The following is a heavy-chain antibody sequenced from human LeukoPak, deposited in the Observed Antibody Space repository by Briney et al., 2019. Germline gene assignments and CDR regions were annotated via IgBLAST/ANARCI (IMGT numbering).Heavy chain of an antibody. CDR3: AKTINSWNGFDY. J-gene: IGHJ4*02. D-gene: IGHD1-1*01. CDR2: ISTSGGST. V-gene: IGHV3-23*01. CDR1: GFTFSSYA. Sequence: PGGSLRLSCAASGFTFSSYAMGWVRQAPGKGLEWVSGISTSGGSTYYADSVKGRFTISRDNSKNTLYLQMNSLRAEDTAVYYCAKTINSWNGFDYWGQGTLVTVSS.